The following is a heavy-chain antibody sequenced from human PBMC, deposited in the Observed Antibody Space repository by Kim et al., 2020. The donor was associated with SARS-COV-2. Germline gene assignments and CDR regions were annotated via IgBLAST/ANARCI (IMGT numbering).Heavy chain of an antibody. CDR1: GFTFSSYD. J-gene: IGHJ6*02. V-gene: IGHV3-13*01. CDR3: ARSDYGYNYYYYYGMDV. CDR2: IGTAGDT. Sequence: GGSLRLSCAASGFTFSSYDMHWVRQPTGKGLELVSAIGTAGDTYYPGSVKGRSTIYRENAKNSLYLQMNSLRAEDTDVYHCARSDYGYNYYYYYGMDVWGQGTTVTVSS. D-gene: IGHD3-16*01.